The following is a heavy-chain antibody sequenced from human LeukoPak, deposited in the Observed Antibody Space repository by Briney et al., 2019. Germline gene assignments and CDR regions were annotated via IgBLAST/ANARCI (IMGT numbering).Heavy chain of an antibody. Sequence: GGSLRLSCAASGFTFSSCGMHWVRQAPGKGLEWVAVIWYDGSNKYYADSVKGRFTISRDISKNTLYLQMDSLRAEDTALYYCATAFTIMEYFFDYWGQGTLVTVSS. V-gene: IGHV3-33*01. CDR2: IWYDGSNK. CDR3: ATAFTIMEYFFDY. J-gene: IGHJ4*02. CDR1: GFTFSSCG. D-gene: IGHD5-24*01.